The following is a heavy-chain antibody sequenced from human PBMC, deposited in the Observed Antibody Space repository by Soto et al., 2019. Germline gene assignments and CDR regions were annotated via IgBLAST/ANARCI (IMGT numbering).Heavy chain of an antibody. CDR2: IRGGGTTM. V-gene: IGHV3-48*03. J-gene: IGHJ6*02. Sequence: GGSLRLSCVASGFTFSSYEMNWVRQAPGKGLAWISYIRGGGTTMYYADSVKGRFTISRDNTKNSLYLHMNSLTAEDTAVYYCAGRDGHICRKAPCYYYYYGMNVWGQGTTVTVSS. D-gene: IGHD2-15*01. CDR1: GFTFSSYE. CDR3: AGRDGHICRKAPCYYYYYGMNV.